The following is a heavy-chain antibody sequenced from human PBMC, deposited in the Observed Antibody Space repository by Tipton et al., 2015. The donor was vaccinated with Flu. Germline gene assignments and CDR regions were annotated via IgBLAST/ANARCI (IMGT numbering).Heavy chain of an antibody. Sequence: GLVKPSETLSLTCAVYGGSFSGYYWSWIRQPPGKELEWIGEINHSGSTNYNPSLKSRVTISVDTSKNQFSLKLSSVTAADTAVYYCARRGLLWYFDLWGRGTLVTVSS. CDR2: INHSGST. CDR1: GGSFSGYY. V-gene: IGHV4-34*01. J-gene: IGHJ2*01. D-gene: IGHD2/OR15-2a*01. CDR3: ARRGLLWYFDL.